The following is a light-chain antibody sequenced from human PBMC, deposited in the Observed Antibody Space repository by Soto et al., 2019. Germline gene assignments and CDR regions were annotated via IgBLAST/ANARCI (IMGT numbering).Light chain of an antibody. V-gene: IGLV2-14*03. Sequence: QSALTQPASVSESPGQSITISCTGTSSDVGGYNYVSWFQQHPDRAPKLIIYDVTNRPSGISNRFSGSKSGNTASLTVSGLQAADEADYFCKSYAGSNTYVFGSGTKLTVL. J-gene: IGLJ1*01. CDR2: DVT. CDR3: KSYAGSNTYV. CDR1: SSDVGGYNY.